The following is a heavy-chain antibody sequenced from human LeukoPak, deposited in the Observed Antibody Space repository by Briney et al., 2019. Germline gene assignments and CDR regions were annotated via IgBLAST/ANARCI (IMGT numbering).Heavy chain of an antibody. D-gene: IGHD4-23*01. CDR1: GGTFSSYA. CDR3: ARGLTTVVTDDDY. Sequence: SVKVSCKASGGTFSSYAISWVRQAPGQGLEWMGRIIPILGIANYAQKFQGRVTITADKSTSTAYMELSSLRSEDTAVYYCARGLTTVVTDDDYWGQGTLVTVSS. J-gene: IGHJ4*02. V-gene: IGHV1-69*04. CDR2: IIPILGIA.